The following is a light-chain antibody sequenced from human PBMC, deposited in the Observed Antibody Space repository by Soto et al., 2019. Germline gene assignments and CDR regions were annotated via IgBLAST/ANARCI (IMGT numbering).Light chain of an antibody. J-gene: IGKJ1*01. Sequence: IVLTQSPATLSLSPGERATLSCRASQTVSSFLSWYQQKPGQSPRLLIYGASSRDAGIPARFSGSGSVTDFTHTISSLEPEDFAVYYCQQRSNWPPEWTLGQGTTVEIK. V-gene: IGKV3-11*01. CDR2: GAS. CDR1: QTVSSF. CDR3: QQRSNWPPEWT.